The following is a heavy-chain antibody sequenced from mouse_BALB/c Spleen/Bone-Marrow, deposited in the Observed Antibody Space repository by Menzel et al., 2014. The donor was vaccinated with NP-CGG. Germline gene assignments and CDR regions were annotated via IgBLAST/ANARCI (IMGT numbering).Heavy chain of an antibody. CDR2: IIPNSGYS. CDR3: TKRYYAMDY. V-gene: IGHV1-4*01. CDR1: GYTFTRYT. Sequence: VQLQQSGAELARPGASVKMSCQASGYTFTRYTMHWDKQRPGQGLEWIGYIIPNSGYSNYNQKFKDKATLTAAKSSSTAYMQLSSLTSEDSAVYYCTKRYYAMDYRGQGTSVSVSS. J-gene: IGHJ4*01.